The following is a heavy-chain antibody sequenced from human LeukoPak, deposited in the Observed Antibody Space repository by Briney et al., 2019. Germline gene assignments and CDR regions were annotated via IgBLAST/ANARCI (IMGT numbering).Heavy chain of an antibody. V-gene: IGHV4-59*08. CDR1: GGSISSYY. CDR2: IYYSGST. J-gene: IGHJ4*02. CDR3: ARRYAGIYDFWSGPYFDY. Sequence: PSETLSLTCTVSGGSISSYYWSWIRQPPGKGLEWIGYIYYSGSTNYNPSLKSRVTISVDTSKNQFSLKLSSVIAADTAVYYCARRYAGIYDFWSGPYFDYWGQGTLVTVSS. D-gene: IGHD3-3*01.